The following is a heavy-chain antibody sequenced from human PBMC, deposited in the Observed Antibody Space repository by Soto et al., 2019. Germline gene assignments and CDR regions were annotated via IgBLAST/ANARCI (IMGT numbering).Heavy chain of an antibody. V-gene: IGHV4-59*01. CDR3: AISQSFELHNLLYP. CDR2: IHYSGKT. Sequence: ASETLSLTCTVTGGSISPYYWSWIRQPPGRGLEWIGHIHYSGKTNYNPSLKSRVTISVDTSTNQFSLKLSSVSAADTAVYYCAISQSFELHNLLYPWGQGTLVTVSS. D-gene: IGHD1-1*01. CDR1: GGSISPYY. J-gene: IGHJ5*02.